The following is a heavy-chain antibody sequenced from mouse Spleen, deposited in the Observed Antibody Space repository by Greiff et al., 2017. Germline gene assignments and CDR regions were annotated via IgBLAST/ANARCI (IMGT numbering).Heavy chain of an antibody. V-gene: IGHV1-9*01. CDR3: ARTGWDDY. J-gene: IGHJ2*01. D-gene: IGHD4-1*01. Sequence: VKVVESGAELMKPGASVKISCKATGYTFSSYWIEWVKQRPGHGLEWIGEILPGSGSTNYNEKFKGKATFTADTSSNTAYMQLSSLTSEDSAVYYCARTGWDDYWGQGTTLTVSS. CDR1: GYTFSSYW. CDR2: ILPGSGST.